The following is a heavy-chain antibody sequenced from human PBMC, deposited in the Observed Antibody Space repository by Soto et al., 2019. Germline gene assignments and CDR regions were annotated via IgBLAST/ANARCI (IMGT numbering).Heavy chain of an antibody. CDR1: GLTVSHNY. V-gene: IGHV3-53*01. J-gene: IGHJ6*02. CDR2: LYTEGTT. CDR3: VRPRPSGENYGMDV. Sequence: GGSLRLSCVAPGLTVSHNYMAWVRQAPEMGLEWVSILYTEGTTYYADSVKGRFTISRDSSKNTLFLQMDSLRAEDTAVYYCVRPRPSGENYGMDVWGQGTTVTVYS. D-gene: IGHD3-16*01.